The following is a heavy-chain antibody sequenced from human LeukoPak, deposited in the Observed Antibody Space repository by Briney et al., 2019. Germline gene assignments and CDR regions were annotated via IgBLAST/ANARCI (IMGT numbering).Heavy chain of an antibody. CDR1: GFTFSSYS. J-gene: IGHJ4*02. D-gene: IGHD3-22*01. CDR2: ISGSSSYI. Sequence: GGSLRLSCAASGFTFSSYSMNWVRQAPGKGLEWVSSISGSSSYIYYADSVKGRFTISRDNAKNSLYLQMNSLRAEDTAVYYCARGYYDSSGYSPFGYWGQGTLVTVSS. CDR3: ARGYYDSSGYSPFGY. V-gene: IGHV3-21*04.